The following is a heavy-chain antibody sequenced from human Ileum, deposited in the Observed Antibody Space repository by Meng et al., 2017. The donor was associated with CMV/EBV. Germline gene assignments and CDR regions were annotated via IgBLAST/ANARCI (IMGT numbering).Heavy chain of an antibody. CDR1: GFTVSSSY. V-gene: IGHV3-66*04. Sequence: EVQLVESGGGLVQPGESLRLSCAASGFTVSSSYMSWVRQAPGKGLEWVSALYSGGTTYYADSVRGRFAISADNSKNTLYLQMDGLRAEDTAVYYCARQVSSSSTYVSWGQGTLVTVSS. CDR3: ARQVSSSSTYVS. J-gene: IGHJ5*02. D-gene: IGHD2-2*01. CDR2: LYSGGTT.